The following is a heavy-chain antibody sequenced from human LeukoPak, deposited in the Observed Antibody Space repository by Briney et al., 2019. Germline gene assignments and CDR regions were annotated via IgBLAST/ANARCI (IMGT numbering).Heavy chain of an antibody. Sequence: GESLKISRKGSGYSFTSYWIAWVRQMPGKGLEWMGIIYPADSDTRYSPSFQGQVTISADKSISTAYLQWSSLKASDTAMYYCARRGSLSSGWYTYNDYWGQGTLVTVSS. J-gene: IGHJ4*02. D-gene: IGHD6-19*01. CDR1: GYSFTSYW. V-gene: IGHV5-51*01. CDR3: ARRGSLSSGWYTYNDY. CDR2: IYPADSDT.